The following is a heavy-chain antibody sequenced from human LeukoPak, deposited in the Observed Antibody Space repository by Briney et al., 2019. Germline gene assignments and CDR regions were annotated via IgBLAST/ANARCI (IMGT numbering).Heavy chain of an antibody. CDR3: AKADYYDSSGYVDY. V-gene: IGHV3-30*18. J-gene: IGHJ4*02. CDR2: ISYDGSNK. CDR1: GFTFSSYG. Sequence: QPGRSLRLSCAASGFTFSSYGMHWVRQAPGKGLEWVAVISYDGSNKYYADSVKGRFTISRDNSKNTLYLQMNSLRAEDTAVYYCAKADYYDSSGYVDYWGQGTLVTVSS. D-gene: IGHD3-22*01.